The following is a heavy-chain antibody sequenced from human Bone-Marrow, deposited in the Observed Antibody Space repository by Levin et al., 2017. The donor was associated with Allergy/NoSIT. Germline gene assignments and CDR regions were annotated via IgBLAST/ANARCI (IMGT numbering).Heavy chain of an antibody. CDR2: ISYDGSNK. V-gene: IGHV3-30*18. D-gene: IGHD6-6*01. Sequence: GESLKISCAASGFTFSSYGMHWVRQAPGKGLEWVAVISYDGSNKYYADSVKGRFTISRDNSKNTLYLQMNSLRAEDTAVYYCAKGEGYSSSSGFDYWGQGTLVTVSS. CDR1: GFTFSSYG. CDR3: AKGEGYSSSSGFDY. J-gene: IGHJ4*02.